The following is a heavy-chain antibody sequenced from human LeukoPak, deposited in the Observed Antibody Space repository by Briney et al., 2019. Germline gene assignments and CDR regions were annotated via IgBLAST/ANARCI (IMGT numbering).Heavy chain of an antibody. V-gene: IGHV1-2*02. CDR3: ARNRGTLWFGPRRWFDP. CDR2: INPNSGGT. CDR1: GYTFTGYY. Sequence: ASVKVSCKASGYTFTGYYMHWVRQAPGQGLEWMGWINPNSGGTNYAQKFQGRVTMTRDTSISTAYMELSRLRSDDTAVYYCARNRGTLWFGPRRWFDPWGQGTLVTVSS. D-gene: IGHD3-10*01. J-gene: IGHJ5*02.